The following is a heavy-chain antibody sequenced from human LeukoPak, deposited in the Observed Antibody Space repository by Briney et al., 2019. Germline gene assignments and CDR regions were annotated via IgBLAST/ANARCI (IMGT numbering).Heavy chain of an antibody. J-gene: IGHJ4*02. CDR2: IKEDGSEK. D-gene: IGHD6-19*01. CDR1: GFPFSSYW. CDR3: SRDSRIAMAGQDS. Sequence: GGSLRLSCAASGFPFSSYWMSWVRQAPGKGLGWVANIKEDGSEKYYVDSVKGRFTISRDNSKNSVYLQMNSLRAEDTAVYYCSRDSRIAMAGQDSWGQGTLVIVSS. V-gene: IGHV3-7*01.